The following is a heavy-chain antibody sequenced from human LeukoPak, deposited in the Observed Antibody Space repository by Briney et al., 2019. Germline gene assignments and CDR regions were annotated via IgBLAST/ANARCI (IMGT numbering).Heavy chain of an antibody. D-gene: IGHD6-19*01. V-gene: IGHV3-53*01. Sequence: PGRSLRLSCAASGFTFDDYAMHWVRQAPGKGLEWVSVIYSGGSTYYADSVKGRFTISRDNSKNTLYLQMNSLRAEDTAVYYCARVSSSGWYFDYWGQGTLVTVSS. CDR3: ARVSSSGWYFDY. J-gene: IGHJ4*02. CDR1: GFTFDDYA. CDR2: IYSGGST.